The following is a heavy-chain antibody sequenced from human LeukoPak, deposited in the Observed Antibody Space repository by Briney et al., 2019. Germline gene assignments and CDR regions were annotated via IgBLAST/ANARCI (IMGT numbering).Heavy chain of an antibody. J-gene: IGHJ4*02. Sequence: GRSLRLSCVASGFTFSDYPMHWVRQAPAKGLEWVTIISDGGSQKYYADSVKGRFTISRDNSKNTLYLQMNSLRAEDTAVYYCAKDPIQFPMGATSPYYFDYWGQGTLVTVSS. CDR3: AKDPIQFPMGATSPYYFDY. D-gene: IGHD1-26*01. CDR2: ISDGGSQK. CDR1: GFTFSDYP. V-gene: IGHV3-30*04.